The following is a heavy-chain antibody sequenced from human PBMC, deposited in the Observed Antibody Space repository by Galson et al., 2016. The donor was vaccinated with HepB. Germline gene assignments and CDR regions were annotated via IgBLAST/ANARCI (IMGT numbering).Heavy chain of an antibody. CDR1: GFTFGYYA. D-gene: IGHD2-2*02. J-gene: IGHJ4*02. V-gene: IGHV3-30*04. CDR2: ISYDGTNK. CDR3: ARGHVPVAIRPSFDY. Sequence: SLRLSCAASGFTFGYYAVHWVRQAPGKGLEWVAVISYDGTNKFYTDSVKGRFTISRDNSKNALYLQMDSLRSDDTALYHCARGHVPVAIRPSFDYWGPGTLVVVSS.